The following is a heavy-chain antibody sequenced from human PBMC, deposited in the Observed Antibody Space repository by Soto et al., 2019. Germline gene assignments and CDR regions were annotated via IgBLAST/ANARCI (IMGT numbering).Heavy chain of an antibody. CDR3: ARGYYDSSGYYYSPDPGYYFDY. D-gene: IGHD3-22*01. J-gene: IGHJ4*02. CDR2: IYYSGST. CDR1: GGSISSGDYY. V-gene: IGHV4-30-4*01. Sequence: QVQLQESGPGLVKPSQTLSLTCTVSGGSISSGDYYWSWIRQPPGKGLEWIGYIYYSGSTYYNPSLKSRVTISVDTSKNQFSLKLSSVTAADTAVYYCARGYYDSSGYYYSPDPGYYFDYWGQGTLVTVSS.